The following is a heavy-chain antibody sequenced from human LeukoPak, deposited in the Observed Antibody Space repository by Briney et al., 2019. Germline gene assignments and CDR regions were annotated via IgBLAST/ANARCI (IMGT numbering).Heavy chain of an antibody. CDR1: GGSISSYY. CDR3: ARDSKQLVFDY. V-gene: IGHV4-59*01. Sequence: PSETLSLTCTVSGGSISSYYWSWIRQPPGKGLEWIGYIYYSGSTNYNPSLKSRVTISVDTSKNQFSLKLSSVTAADTAVYYCARDSKQLVFDYWGQGTLVTVSS. D-gene: IGHD6-6*01. CDR2: IYYSGST. J-gene: IGHJ4*02.